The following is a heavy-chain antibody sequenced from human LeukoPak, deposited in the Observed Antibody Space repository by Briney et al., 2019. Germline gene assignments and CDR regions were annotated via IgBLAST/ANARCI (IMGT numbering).Heavy chain of an antibody. CDR1: GFTVGNNY. CDR2: IYSDGST. Sequence: GGSLRLSCTASGFTVGNNYMNWLRQAPGKGLEWVSLIYSDGSTHYADSVKGRFIISRDNSKNTLYLQMYSLRAEDTAVYYCARDTPGIAASVNGGWGQGTLVTVSS. V-gene: IGHV3-53*01. J-gene: IGHJ4*02. D-gene: IGHD6-13*01. CDR3: ARDTPGIAASVNGG.